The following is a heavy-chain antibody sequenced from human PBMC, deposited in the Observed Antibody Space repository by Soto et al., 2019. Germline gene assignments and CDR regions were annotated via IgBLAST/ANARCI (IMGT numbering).Heavy chain of an antibody. CDR1: GFTFSSYG. Sequence: QVQLVESGGGVVQPGRSLRLSCAASGFTFSSYGMHWVRQAPGKGLEWVAVISYDGSNKYYADSVKGRFTISRDNSKNTLYLQMNSLRAEDTAVYYSAKAPAITTVTTSDWGQGTLVTVSS. CDR2: ISYDGSNK. V-gene: IGHV3-30*18. J-gene: IGHJ4*02. D-gene: IGHD4-17*01. CDR3: AKAPAITTVTTSD.